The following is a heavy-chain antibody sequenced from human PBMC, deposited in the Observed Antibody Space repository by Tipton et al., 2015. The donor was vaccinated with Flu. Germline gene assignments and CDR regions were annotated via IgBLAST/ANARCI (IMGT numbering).Heavy chain of an antibody. V-gene: IGHV3-33*01. CDR3: ARERVNGAGGPED. Sequence: LSLTCVSSGFIFNDYAFHWVRQAPGKGLEWVAHMWYDRGEHKYYADSVKGRATISRDISKSTVFLQLNSLRADDTALYHCARERVNGAGGPEDWGRGTLVTVTS. CDR2: MWYDRGEHK. CDR1: GFIFNDYA. D-gene: IGHD2-8*01. J-gene: IGHJ4*02.